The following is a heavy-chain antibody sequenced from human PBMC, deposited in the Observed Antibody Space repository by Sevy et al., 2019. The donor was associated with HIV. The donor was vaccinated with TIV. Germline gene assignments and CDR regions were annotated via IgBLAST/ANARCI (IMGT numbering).Heavy chain of an antibody. CDR2: VYPNSGGT. V-gene: IGHV1-2*06. CDR1: GYTFIDEY. D-gene: IGHD1-7*01. J-gene: IGHJ6*02. CDR3: ARDAGGGTANSGMDV. Sequence: ASVKVSCKASGYTFIDEYLHWVRQAPGQGLEWMGRVYPNSGGTNYAQRFQGRVTMTRDTSISTAYMELSRLRSDDTAVYYCARDAGGGTANSGMDVRGQGTTVTVSS.